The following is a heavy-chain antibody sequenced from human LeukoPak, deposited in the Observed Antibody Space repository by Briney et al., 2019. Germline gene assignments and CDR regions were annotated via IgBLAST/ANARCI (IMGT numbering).Heavy chain of an antibody. CDR3: AKGPSGIVVVPGDY. Sequence: GGSLRLSCAASGFTFDDYGMSWVRQAPGKGLEWVSGISGSGDSTYHADSVRGRFAISRDNSKNTLYLQMNSLRAEDTAVYYCAKGPSGIVVVPGDYWGQGTLVTVSS. CDR1: GFTFDDYG. D-gene: IGHD2-2*01. V-gene: IGHV3-23*01. CDR2: ISGSGDST. J-gene: IGHJ4*02.